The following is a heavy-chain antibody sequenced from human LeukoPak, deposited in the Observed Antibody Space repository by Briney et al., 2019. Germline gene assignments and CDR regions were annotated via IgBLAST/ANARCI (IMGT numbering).Heavy chain of an antibody. D-gene: IGHD5-18*01. V-gene: IGHV3-74*01. CDR1: GFSFSIYT. J-gene: IGHJ6*02. CDR2: INSDGSIT. CDR3: ARDAVDTANAV. Sequence: GGSLRLSCAASGFSFSIYTMTWVRQAPGKGLVWVSHINSDGSITSYADSVKGRFTISRDNAKNTLYLQMNSLRAEDTAVYYCARDAVDTANAVWGQGTTVTVSS.